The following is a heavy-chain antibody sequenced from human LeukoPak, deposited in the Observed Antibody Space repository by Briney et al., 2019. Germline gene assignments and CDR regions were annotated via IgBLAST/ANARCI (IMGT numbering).Heavy chain of an antibody. CDR3: ARAGGSTVSHSDY. CDR2: IWYDGSNK. CDR1: GFTFSSYG. D-gene: IGHD4-17*01. V-gene: IGHV3-33*01. J-gene: IGHJ4*02. Sequence: GGSLRLSCAASGFTFSSYGMHWVRQAPGKGLEWVAVIWYDGSNKYYADSVKGRFTISRDNAKNSLYLQMNSLRAEDTAVYYCARAGGSTVSHSDYWGQGTLVTVSS.